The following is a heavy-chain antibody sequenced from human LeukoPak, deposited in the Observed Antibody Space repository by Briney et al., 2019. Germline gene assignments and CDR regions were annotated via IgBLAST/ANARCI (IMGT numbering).Heavy chain of an antibody. CDR2: ISSSSSTI. CDR3: ANDGAYYDSSTDAFDI. Sequence: GGSLRLSCAASGFTFSSYSMNWVRQAPGRGLEWVSYISSSSSTIYYSDSVKGRFIISRDNSKNTLYLQMNSLRAEDTAVYYCANDGAYYDSSTDAFDIWGQGTMVTVSS. CDR1: GFTFSSYS. D-gene: IGHD3-22*01. V-gene: IGHV3-48*01. J-gene: IGHJ3*02.